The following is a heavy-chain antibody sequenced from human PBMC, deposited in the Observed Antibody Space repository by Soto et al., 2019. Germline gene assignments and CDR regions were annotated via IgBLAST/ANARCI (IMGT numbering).Heavy chain of an antibody. J-gene: IGHJ3*02. CDR2: ISSNRSYI. V-gene: IGHV3-21*01. CDR3: ARASSSLYAFDN. CDR1: GFTFSSYI. D-gene: IGHD6-13*01. Sequence: GESLKISCAASGFTFSSYIMNWVRQAPGKGLEWVSYISSNRSYIYYADTEKGRFTITRDNDKNTLYLQMNSMRAEDAAVYYCARASSSLYAFDNWGQGTMVTVSS.